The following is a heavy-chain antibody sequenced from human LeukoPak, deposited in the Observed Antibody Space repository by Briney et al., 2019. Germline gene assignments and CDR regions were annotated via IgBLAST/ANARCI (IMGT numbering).Heavy chain of an antibody. CDR3: ARDAGGYDFWSGYSSSRFDP. CDR2: INSDGSST. Sequence: GGSLRLSCAASGFTFSRYWMYWVRQAPGKGLVWVSRINSDGSSTSYADSVKGRFTISRDNAKNTLYLQMNSLRAEDTAVYYCARDAGGYDFWSGYSSSRFDPWGQGTLVTVSS. D-gene: IGHD3-3*01. J-gene: IGHJ5*02. CDR1: GFTFSRYW. V-gene: IGHV3-74*01.